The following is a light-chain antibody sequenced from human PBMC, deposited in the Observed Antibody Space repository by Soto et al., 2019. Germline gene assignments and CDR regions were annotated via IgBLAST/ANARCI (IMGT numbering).Light chain of an antibody. J-gene: IGKJ1*01. V-gene: IGKV1-17*01. CDR1: QGIRND. CDR2: AAS. Sequence: DIQMTQSPSSLSASVGDRVTITCRASQGIRNDLDWFQQKPAKAPERLIYAASSLQSGVPSRFNRSVCGAAFPLTVIPWLFVDFATEYSIPYNSSPRTFGRGAKV. CDR3: IPYNSSPRT.